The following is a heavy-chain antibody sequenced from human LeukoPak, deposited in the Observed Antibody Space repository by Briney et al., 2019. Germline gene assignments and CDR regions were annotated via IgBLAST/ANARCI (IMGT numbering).Heavy chain of an antibody. D-gene: IGHD1-26*01. Sequence: ASVTVSCKASGYTFTGYYMHWVRQAPGQGLEWMGWINPNSGGTNYAQKFQGRVTMTRDTSISTAYMELSRLRSDDTAVYYCARVGGGATEIDYWGQGTLVTVSS. CDR1: GYTFTGYY. CDR3: ARVGGGATEIDY. J-gene: IGHJ4*02. CDR2: INPNSGGT. V-gene: IGHV1-2*02.